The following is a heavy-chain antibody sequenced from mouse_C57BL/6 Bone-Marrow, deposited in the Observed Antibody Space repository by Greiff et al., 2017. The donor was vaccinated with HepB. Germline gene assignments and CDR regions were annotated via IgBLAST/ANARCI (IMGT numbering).Heavy chain of an antibody. J-gene: IGHJ4*01. CDR1: GFTFSDYY. D-gene: IGHD1-1*01. CDR2: ISNGGGST. CDR3: ARREIYYYGSSYRGYAMDY. Sequence: EVQLVESGGGLVQPGWSLKLSCAASGFTFSDYYMYWVRQTPEKRLEWVAYISNGGGSTYYPDTVKGRFTISRDNAKNTLYLQMSRLKSEDTAMYYCARREIYYYGSSYRGYAMDYWGQGTSVTVSS. V-gene: IGHV5-12*01.